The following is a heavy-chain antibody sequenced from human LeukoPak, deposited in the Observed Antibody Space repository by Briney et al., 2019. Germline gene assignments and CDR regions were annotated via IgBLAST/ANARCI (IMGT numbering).Heavy chain of an antibody. V-gene: IGHV3-48*03. D-gene: IGHD2-15*01. CDR1: EFTFSSYE. Sequence: PGGSLRLSCAASEFTFSSYEMNWVRQAPGKGLEWVSYISSSGSTIYYADSVKGRFTVSRDNAKKSLYLQMNSLRAEDTAVYYCARILPISGRDSWGQGTLVTVSS. J-gene: IGHJ4*02. CDR3: ARILPISGRDS. CDR2: ISSSGSTI.